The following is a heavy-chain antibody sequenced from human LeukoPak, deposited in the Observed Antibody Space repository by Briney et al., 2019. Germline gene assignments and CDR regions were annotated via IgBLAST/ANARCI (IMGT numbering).Heavy chain of an antibody. CDR1: GGSISSGDYY. J-gene: IGHJ3*02. CDR3: ARAGSQDAFDI. CDR2: IYYSGST. V-gene: IGHV4-61*08. Sequence: SETLSLTCTVSGGSISSGDYYWSWIRQPPGKGLEWIGYIYYSGSTNYNPSLKSRVTISVDTSKNQFSLKLSSVTAADTAVYYCARAGSQDAFDIWGQGTMVTVSS. D-gene: IGHD6-19*01.